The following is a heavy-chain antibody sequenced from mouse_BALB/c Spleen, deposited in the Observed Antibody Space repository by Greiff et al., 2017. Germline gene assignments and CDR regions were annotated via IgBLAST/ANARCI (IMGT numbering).Heavy chain of an antibody. Sequence: QVQLQQSGAELVRPGTSVKVSCKASGYAFTNYLIEWVKQRPGQGLEWIGVINPGSGGTNYNEKFKGKATLTADKSSSTAYMQLSSLTSDDSAVYVCARGTTVVVPFDYWGQGTTLTVSS. V-gene: IGHV1-54*01. J-gene: IGHJ2*01. CDR1: GYAFTNYL. CDR3: ARGTTVVVPFDY. CDR2: INPGSGGT. D-gene: IGHD1-1*01.